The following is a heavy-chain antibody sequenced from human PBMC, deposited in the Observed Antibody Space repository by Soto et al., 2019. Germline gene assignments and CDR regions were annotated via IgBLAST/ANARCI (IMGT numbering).Heavy chain of an antibody. Sequence: QAQLVESGAGVVQPGRSLILSCAASGFAFSSYGMHRVRQAPGTGLEWVAVISYDGSLQHYADSVKGRFTISRDNSKNMVLLQMSSLRAEDTAVYYCVSDRGYGHASVPYSWGQGTLVSVSS. V-gene: IGHV3-30*03. CDR2: ISYDGSLQ. D-gene: IGHD5-18*01. CDR1: GFAFSSYG. J-gene: IGHJ4*02. CDR3: VSDRGYGHASVPYS.